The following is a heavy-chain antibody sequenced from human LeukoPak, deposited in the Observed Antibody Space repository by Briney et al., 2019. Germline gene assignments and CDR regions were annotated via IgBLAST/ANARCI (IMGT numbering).Heavy chain of an antibody. CDR1: GGSFSDYC. J-gene: IGHJ4*02. Sequence: SETLSLTCAVYGGSFSDYCWSWIRQPPGKGLEWIGEINHGGSTNYNPSLKSRVTMSVDTSKNQFSLKLSSVTAADTAVYYCARVVGDGYNYPYYFDYWGQGTLVTVSS. V-gene: IGHV4-34*01. D-gene: IGHD5-24*01. CDR2: INHGGST. CDR3: ARVVGDGYNYPYYFDY.